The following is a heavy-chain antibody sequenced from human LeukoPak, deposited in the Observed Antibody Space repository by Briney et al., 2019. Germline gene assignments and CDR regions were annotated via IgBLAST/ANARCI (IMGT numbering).Heavy chain of an antibody. D-gene: IGHD3-16*02. Sequence: GGSLRLSCAASGFTFSSYAMHWVRQAPGKGLEWVAVISYDGSNKYYADSVKGRFTISRDNSKDTLYLQMNSLRAEDTAVYYCARDSYDYVWGSYRFDYWGQGTLVTVS. CDR3: ARDSYDYVWGSYRFDY. V-gene: IGHV3-30-3*01. CDR2: ISYDGSNK. CDR1: GFTFSSYA. J-gene: IGHJ4*02.